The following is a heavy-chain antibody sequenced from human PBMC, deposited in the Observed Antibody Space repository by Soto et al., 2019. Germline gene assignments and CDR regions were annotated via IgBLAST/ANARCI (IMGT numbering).Heavy chain of an antibody. CDR3: ARDYGSGSYSIPDYYMDV. V-gene: IGHV3-33*01. CDR2: IWYDGRNK. CDR1: GFTFISYG. J-gene: IGHJ6*03. Sequence: GGSLRLSCAPSGFTFISYGMHWVRQAPGKGLEWVALIWYDGRNKYYADSVKGRFTISRDNSKNTLYLQMNSLRVYDTAVYYCARDYGSGSYSIPDYYMDVWGKGTTVTVSS. D-gene: IGHD3-10*01.